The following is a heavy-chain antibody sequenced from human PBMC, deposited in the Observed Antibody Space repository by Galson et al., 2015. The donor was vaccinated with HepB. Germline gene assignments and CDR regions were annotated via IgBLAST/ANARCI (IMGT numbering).Heavy chain of an antibody. Sequence: SLRLSCAASGFTVSSNYMSWVHQAPGKGLEWVSVIYSGGSTYYADSVKGRFTISRDNSKNTLYLQMNSLRAEDTAVYYCARDRGYSSSSGGWFDPWGQGTLGTVSS. CDR3: ARDRGYSSSSGGWFDP. J-gene: IGHJ5*02. CDR2: IYSGGST. D-gene: IGHD6-6*01. CDR1: GFTVSSNY. V-gene: IGHV3-53*01.